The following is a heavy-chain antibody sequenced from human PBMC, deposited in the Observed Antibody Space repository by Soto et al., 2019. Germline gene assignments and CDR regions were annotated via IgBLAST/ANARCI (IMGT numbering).Heavy chain of an antibody. D-gene: IGHD1-7*01. V-gene: IGHV4-39*07. Sequence: TSEPLSLTCTVSGGSISSSSYYWGWIRQPPGKGLEWIGSIYYSGSTYYNPSLKSRVTISVDTSKNQFSLKLSSVTAADTAVYYCARLNWNYGRAFDYWGQGTLVTVSS. J-gene: IGHJ4*02. CDR2: IYYSGST. CDR1: GGSISSSSYY. CDR3: ARLNWNYGRAFDY.